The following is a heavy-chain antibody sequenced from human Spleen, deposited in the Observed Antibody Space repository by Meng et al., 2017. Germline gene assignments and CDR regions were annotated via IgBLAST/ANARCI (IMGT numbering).Heavy chain of an antibody. CDR2: INPDTGDT. J-gene: IGHJ4*02. Sequence: ASVKVSCKPSGYTFTAYYIHWVRQAPGQGLEWMGHINPDTGDTLYAQKFQGRVSMTGDKSISTAYVELSGLRSEVTAVYYCAKNWNYGTTFDYWGQGTLVTVSS. CDR1: GYTFTAYY. D-gene: IGHD1-7*01. CDR3: AKNWNYGTTFDY. V-gene: IGHV1-2*06.